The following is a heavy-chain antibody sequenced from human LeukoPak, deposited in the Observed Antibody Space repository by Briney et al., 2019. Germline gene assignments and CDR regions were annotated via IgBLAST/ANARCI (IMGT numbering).Heavy chain of an antibody. Sequence: PGGSLRLSCAASGFTFSTYAMSWVRQAPGKGLEWVSAIGGSDGRTYYADSVKGRFTISRDNSKNTLYLQMNSLRAEDTAVYFCAKDIRAAVAGYDYWGQGTLVTVSS. V-gene: IGHV3-23*01. D-gene: IGHD6-19*01. CDR2: IGGSDGRT. CDR3: AKDIRAAVAGYDY. J-gene: IGHJ4*02. CDR1: GFTFSTYA.